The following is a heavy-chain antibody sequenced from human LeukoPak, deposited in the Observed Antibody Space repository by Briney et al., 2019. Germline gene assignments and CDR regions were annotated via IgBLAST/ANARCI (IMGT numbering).Heavy chain of an antibody. J-gene: IGHJ4*02. D-gene: IGHD6-25*01. CDR3: ARERGRLVDY. Sequence: ASETLSLTCTISGGSISSGGYFWSWIRQHPGKGLEWIVYIHNSENIGYNPSLKSRVTMSVDTSKDQVSLKVRCVTAADRAVYYCARERGRLVDYWGQGTLVTVSS. CDR1: GGSISSGGYF. CDR2: IHNSENI. V-gene: IGHV4-31*03.